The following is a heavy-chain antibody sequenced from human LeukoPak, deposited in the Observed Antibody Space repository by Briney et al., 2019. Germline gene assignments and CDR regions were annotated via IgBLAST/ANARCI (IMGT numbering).Heavy chain of an antibody. CDR1: GFTFSSYA. Sequence: GGSLRLSCAASGFTFSSYAMPWVRQAPGKGLEWVAVISYDGSNKYYADSVKGRFTISRDNSKNTLYLQMNSLRAEDTAAYYCARDRFGYDSSGPLGYWGQGTLVTVSS. CDR3: ARDRFGYDSSGPLGY. J-gene: IGHJ4*02. V-gene: IGHV3-30-3*01. D-gene: IGHD3-22*01. CDR2: ISYDGSNK.